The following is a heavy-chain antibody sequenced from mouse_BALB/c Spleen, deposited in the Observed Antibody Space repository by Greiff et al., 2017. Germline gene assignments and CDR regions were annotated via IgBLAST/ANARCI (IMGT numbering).Heavy chain of an antibody. CDR3: ARGGSSYY. Sequence: EVQLQQSGAELVRPGALVKLSCKASGFNIKDYYMHWVKQRPEQGLEWIGWIDPENGNTIYDPKFQGKASITADTSSNTAYLQLSILTSEDTAVYYCARGGSSYYWGQGTTVTVS. V-gene: IGHV14-1*02. J-gene: IGHJ2*01. D-gene: IGHD1-1*01. CDR2: IDPENGNT. CDR1: GFNIKDYY.